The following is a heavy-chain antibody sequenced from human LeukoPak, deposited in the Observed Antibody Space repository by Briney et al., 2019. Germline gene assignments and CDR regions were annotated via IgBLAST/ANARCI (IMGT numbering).Heavy chain of an antibody. CDR3: ARYTSGGLYGFDI. CDR1: GGSISSGGYY. CDR2: IYYSGST. Sequence: SQTLSLTCTVSGGSISSGGYYWSWIRQHPGKGLEYIGYIYYSGSTYYNPSLKSRVTISVDTSKNHFSLRLSSVTAAGTAVYYCARYTSGGLYGFDIWGQGTVVTVSS. V-gene: IGHV4-31*03. D-gene: IGHD3-10*01. J-gene: IGHJ3*02.